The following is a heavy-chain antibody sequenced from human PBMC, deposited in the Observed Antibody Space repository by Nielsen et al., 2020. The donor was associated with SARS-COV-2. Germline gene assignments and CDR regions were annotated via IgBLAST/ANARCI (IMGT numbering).Heavy chain of an antibody. V-gene: IGHV3-33*05. CDR2: ISYDGSNK. Sequence: WIRQPPGKGLEWVAVISYDGSNKYYADSVKGRFTISRDNSKNTLYLQMNSLRAEDTAVYYCARVKPDTAMADYYYGMDVWGQGTTVTVSS. CDR3: ARVKPDTAMADYYYGMDV. D-gene: IGHD5-18*01. J-gene: IGHJ6*02.